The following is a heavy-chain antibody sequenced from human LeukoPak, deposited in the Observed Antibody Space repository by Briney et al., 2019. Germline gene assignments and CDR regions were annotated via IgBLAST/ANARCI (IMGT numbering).Heavy chain of an antibody. D-gene: IGHD3-3*01. V-gene: IGHV4-59*01. J-gene: IGHJ6*03. Sequence: SETLSLTCTVSGGSISSYCWSWIRQPPGKGLEWIGYIYYSGSTNYNPSLKSRVTISVDTSKNQFSLKLSSVTAADTAVYYCARDRYYDFWSGYPYYYYYYYMDVWGKGTTVTVSS. CDR1: GGSISSYC. CDR3: ARDRYYDFWSGYPYYYYYYYMDV. CDR2: IYYSGST.